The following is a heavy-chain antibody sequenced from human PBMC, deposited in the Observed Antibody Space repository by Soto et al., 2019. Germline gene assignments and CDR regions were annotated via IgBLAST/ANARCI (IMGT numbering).Heavy chain of an antibody. CDR3: ARDGVEPSFDY. D-gene: IGHD3-3*01. V-gene: IGHV3-21*01. CDR1: AFPVSSCS. J-gene: IGHJ4*02. CDR2: ISSSSSYI. Sequence: NPGVSLRAACASSAFPVSSCSMNWVRQAPGKGLEWVSSISSSSSYIYYADSVKGRFTISRDNAKNSLYLQMNSLSAEDTAVYYCARDGVEPSFDYWGQGT.